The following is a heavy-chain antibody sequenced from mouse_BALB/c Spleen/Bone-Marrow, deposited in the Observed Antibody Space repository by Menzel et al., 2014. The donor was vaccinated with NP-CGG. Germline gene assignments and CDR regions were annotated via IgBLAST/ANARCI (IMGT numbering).Heavy chain of an antibody. Sequence: EVKVVESGGGLVKPGGSLKLSCAASGFTFXSYAMSWVRQTPEKRLEWVASISSGGSTYYPDSVKGRFTISRDNARNILYLQMSSLRSEDTAMYYCARGDYYGSSFYWYFDVWGAGTTVTVSS. V-gene: IGHV5-6-5*01. CDR1: GFTFXSYA. J-gene: IGHJ1*01. CDR3: ARGDYYGSSFYWYFDV. D-gene: IGHD1-1*01. CDR2: ISSGGST.